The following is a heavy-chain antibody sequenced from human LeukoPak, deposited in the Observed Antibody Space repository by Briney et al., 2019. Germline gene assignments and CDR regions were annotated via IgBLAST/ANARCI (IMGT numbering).Heavy chain of an antibody. D-gene: IGHD3-10*01. J-gene: IGHJ6*02. Sequence: SETPSLTCAVYGGSFSGYYWSWIRQPPGKGLEWIGEINHSGSTNYNPSLKSRVTISVDTSKNQFSLKLSSVTAADTAVYYCASGSGSPQHYYYYGMDVWGQGTTVTVSS. CDR3: ASGSGSPQHYYYYGMDV. CDR2: INHSGST. CDR1: GGSFSGYY. V-gene: IGHV4-34*01.